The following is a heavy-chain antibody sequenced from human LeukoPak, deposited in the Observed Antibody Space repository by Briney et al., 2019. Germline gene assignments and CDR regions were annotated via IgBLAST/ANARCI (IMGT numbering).Heavy chain of an antibody. Sequence: PGGSLRLSCAASGFTVSSNYMSWVRQAPGKGLEWVSVIYSGGSTYYADSVKGRFTISRDNSKNTLYHQMNSLRAEDTAVYYCARATYYYDSSGYTNWFDPWGQGTLVTVSS. D-gene: IGHD3-22*01. V-gene: IGHV3-53*01. CDR3: ARATYYYDSSGYTNWFDP. CDR1: GFTVSSNY. J-gene: IGHJ5*02. CDR2: IYSGGST.